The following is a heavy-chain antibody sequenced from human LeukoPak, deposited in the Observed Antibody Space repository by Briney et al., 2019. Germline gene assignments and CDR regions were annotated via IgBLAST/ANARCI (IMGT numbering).Heavy chain of an antibody. V-gene: IGHV3-23*01. CDR3: TRERRGTYYAFES. Sequence: PGGSLRLSCAASGFTFTRYAMTWVRQAPGKGLEWVSTISGTGDIIYDADSVKGRFTISRDNSKNSVALQLNSLRAEDTAVYYCTRERRGTYYAFESWGQGTLVTVSS. J-gene: IGHJ4*02. CDR2: ISGTGDII. CDR1: GFTFTRYA. D-gene: IGHD3-16*01.